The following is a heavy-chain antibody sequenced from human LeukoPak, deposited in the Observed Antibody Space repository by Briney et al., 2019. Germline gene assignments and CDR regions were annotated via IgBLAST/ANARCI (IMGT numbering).Heavy chain of an antibody. Sequence: LETLSLTCTVSGGSISSYYWSWIRQPAGKGLEWIGRIYTSGSTNYNPSLKSRVTMSVDTSKNQFSLKLSSVTAADTAVYYCASILSGYYGPDAFDIWGQGTMVTVSS. D-gene: IGHD3-9*01. CDR1: GGSISSYY. CDR3: ASILSGYYGPDAFDI. V-gene: IGHV4-4*07. J-gene: IGHJ3*02. CDR2: IYTSGST.